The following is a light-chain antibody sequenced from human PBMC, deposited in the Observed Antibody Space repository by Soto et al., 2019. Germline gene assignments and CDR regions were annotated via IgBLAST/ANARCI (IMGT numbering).Light chain of an antibody. V-gene: IGLV2-14*01. Sequence: QSVLTQPASVSGSPGQSITISCTGTSSDVGGNKYVSWYQQYPGKVPKLMIYEVNNRPSGVSKRFSGSKSGNTASLTISGLQAEDEADYYCNSYTSSSTLVVFGTGTKVTVL. CDR3: NSYTSSSTLVV. J-gene: IGLJ1*01. CDR1: SSDVGGNKY. CDR2: EVN.